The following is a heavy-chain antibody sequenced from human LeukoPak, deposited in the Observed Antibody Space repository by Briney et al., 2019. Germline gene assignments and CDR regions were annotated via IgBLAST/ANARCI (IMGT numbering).Heavy chain of an antibody. CDR2: ISGSGGST. CDR1: GFTFSSYG. Sequence: GGSLRLSRAASGFTFSSYGMSWVRQAPGKGLEWVSAISGSGGSTYYADSVKGRFTISRDNSKNSLYLQMNSLRAEDTAVYYCAKDLGGIYYFDFWGQGTLVTVSS. V-gene: IGHV3-23*01. J-gene: IGHJ4*02. D-gene: IGHD3-10*01. CDR3: AKDLGGIYYFDF.